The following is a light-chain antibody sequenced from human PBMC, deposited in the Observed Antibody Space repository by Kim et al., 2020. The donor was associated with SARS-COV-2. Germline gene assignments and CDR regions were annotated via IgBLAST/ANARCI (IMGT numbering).Light chain of an antibody. Sequence: SITISCTRHRRDVGGYNYVYWYQQHPGKAPKLMIYDVSNRPSGVSNRFSGSKSGNTASLTISGLQAEDEADYYCSSYTSSSTLVVFGGGTQLTVL. CDR3: SSYTSSSTLVV. J-gene: IGLJ2*01. V-gene: IGLV2-14*03. CDR1: RRDVGGYNY. CDR2: DVS.